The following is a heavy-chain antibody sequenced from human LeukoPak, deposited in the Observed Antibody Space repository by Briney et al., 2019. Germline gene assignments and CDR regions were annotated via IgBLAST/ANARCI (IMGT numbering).Heavy chain of an antibody. CDR2: MYHSGST. J-gene: IGHJ4*02. D-gene: IGHD3-16*01. Sequence: PSETLSLTCTVSGYSISTDYYWTWIRQPPGKGLEWIGTMYHSGSTYYNPSLKSRVTISSDTSKNQFSLKLSSVTAADTAVYYCATTYAYVWGSFLYWGQGTLVTVSS. V-gene: IGHV4-38-2*02. CDR1: GYSISTDYY. CDR3: ATTYAYVWGSFLY.